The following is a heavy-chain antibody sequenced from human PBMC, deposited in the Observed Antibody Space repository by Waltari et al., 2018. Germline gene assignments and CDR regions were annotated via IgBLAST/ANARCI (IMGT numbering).Heavy chain of an antibody. V-gene: IGHV1-8*03. Sequence: QVQLVQSGAEVKKPGAAVKVSCKASGYTFTSYDINWVRQATGKGLEGKGGMNPNSGNTGYAQKFQGRVTITRNTSISTAYMELSSLRSEDTAVYYCARAPYSSGWDEYYFDYWGQGTLVTVSS. J-gene: IGHJ4*02. CDR1: GYTFTSYD. D-gene: IGHD6-19*01. CDR3: ARAPYSSGWDEYYFDY. CDR2: MNPNSGNT.